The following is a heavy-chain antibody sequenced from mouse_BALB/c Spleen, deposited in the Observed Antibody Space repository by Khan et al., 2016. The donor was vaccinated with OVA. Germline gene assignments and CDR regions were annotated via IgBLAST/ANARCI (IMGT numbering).Heavy chain of an antibody. CDR3: ARWFTY. Sequence: EVQLQESGPGLVKPSQSLSLTCTVTGYSIPRDYAWNWIRQFPGNKLEWMGYINYSGSTTYDPSLKSRISITRDTSKNQFFLQLNSVTAEDTATYYCARWFTYWGQGTLVTVSA. CDR2: INYSGST. CDR1: GYSIPRDYA. J-gene: IGHJ3*01. V-gene: IGHV3-2*02.